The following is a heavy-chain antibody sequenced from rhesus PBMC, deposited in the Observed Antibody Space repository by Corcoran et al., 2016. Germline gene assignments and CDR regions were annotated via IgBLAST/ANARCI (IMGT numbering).Heavy chain of an antibody. CDR1: GFTFSDYY. J-gene: IGHJ4*01. Sequence: EVQLVESGGGLVQPGGSLRLSCASSGFTFSDYYMNWVRQGPGKGPEWVGLIRNKANGETAEYAASVKGSFTISRDDSKSIASLQMNSLKTEDTAVYYCARRIAAASFDYWGQGVLVTVSS. V-gene: IGHV3S22*01. CDR2: IRNKANGETA. CDR3: ARRIAAASFDY. D-gene: IGHD6-25*01.